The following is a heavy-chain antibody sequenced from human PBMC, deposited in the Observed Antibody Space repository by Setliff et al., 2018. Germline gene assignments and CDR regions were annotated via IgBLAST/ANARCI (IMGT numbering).Heavy chain of an antibody. CDR3: ARDQTPGDVMIVVVVGITPRLSFHF. D-gene: IGHD3-22*01. CDR2: INPNSGGT. Sequence: GASVKVSCKASGYTFTGYHMHWVRQAPGQGLEWMGWINPNSGGTNYAQKFQGRVTMTRDTSISTAYMELSRLRSDDTAVYYCARDQTPGDVMIVVVVGITPRLSFHFWGQGTLVTVSS. J-gene: IGHJ4*02. V-gene: IGHV1-2*02. CDR1: GYTFTGYH.